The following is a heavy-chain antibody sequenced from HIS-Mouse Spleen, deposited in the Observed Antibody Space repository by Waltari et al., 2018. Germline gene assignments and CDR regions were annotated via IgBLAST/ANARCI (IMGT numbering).Heavy chain of an antibody. CDR2: ISGSGGST. V-gene: IGHV3-23*01. CDR1: GFTFSSYA. Sequence: EVQLLESGGGLVQPGGSLRLSCAASGFTFSSYAMSWVRQAPGKGLGWVSAISGSGGSTYYADSVKGRFTISRDNSKNTLYLQMNSLRAEDTAVYYCAKRRTNWGAYFDYWGQGTLVTVSS. D-gene: IGHD7-27*01. J-gene: IGHJ4*02. CDR3: AKRRTNWGAYFDY.